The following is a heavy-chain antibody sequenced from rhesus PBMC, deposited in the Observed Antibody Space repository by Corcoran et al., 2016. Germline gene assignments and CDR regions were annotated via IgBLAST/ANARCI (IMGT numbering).Heavy chain of an antibody. CDR1: GFTFSSYG. D-gene: IGHD6-13*01. CDR3: AKDQRRSSWPFDY. Sequence: EVQLVETGGGLVQPGGSLKLSCAASGFTFSSYGMSWVRQAPGKGLEWVYAINSGGGSPYYADSVNGRFTISRDNSKNTLSLQMNSLRAEDTAVYYCAKDQRRSSWPFDYWGQGVLVTVSS. CDR2: INSGGGSP. J-gene: IGHJ4*01. V-gene: IGHV3S5*01.